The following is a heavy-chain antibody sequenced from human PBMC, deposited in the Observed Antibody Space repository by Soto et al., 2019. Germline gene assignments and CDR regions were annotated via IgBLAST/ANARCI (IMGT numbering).Heavy chain of an antibody. D-gene: IGHD1-26*01. CDR1: GGSISTYY. CDR2: IYYSGST. J-gene: IGHJ4*02. Sequence: SETLSLTCTVSGGSISTYYWSWIRQHPGKGLEWIGYIYYSGSTYYNPSLKSRVTISVDTSKNQFSLKLSSVAAADTAVYYCAREGRGGSPFDYWGQGTLVTVSS. CDR3: AREGRGGSPFDY. V-gene: IGHV4-59*06.